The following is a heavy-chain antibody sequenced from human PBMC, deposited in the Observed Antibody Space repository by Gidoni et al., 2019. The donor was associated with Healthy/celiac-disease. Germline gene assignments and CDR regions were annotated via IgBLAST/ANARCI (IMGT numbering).Heavy chain of an antibody. CDR2: ISSSSSYI. CDR1: GFTFSSYS. Sequence: EVQLVESGGGLVKPGGSLRLSCAASGFTFSSYSMNWVRQAPGKGLEGVSSISSSSSYIYYADSVKGRFTISRDNAKNSLYLQMNSLRAEDTAVYYCAREVFIAGRNYYYYGMDVWGQGTTVTVSS. V-gene: IGHV3-21*01. D-gene: IGHD6-13*01. J-gene: IGHJ6*02. CDR3: AREVFIAGRNYYYYGMDV.